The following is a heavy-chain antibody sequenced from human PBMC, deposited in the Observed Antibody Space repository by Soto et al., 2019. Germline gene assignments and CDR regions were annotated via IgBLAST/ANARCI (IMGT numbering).Heavy chain of an antibody. D-gene: IGHD3-10*01. Sequence: QVQLVQSGAEVKQPGASVKVSCKPSGYTFTDLYIHWVRQAPGQGLEWMGWVDPNSGGTKQTQKFQVRLTMTRDTSTCAVYMELYSLRSDDTSVYYWARDNYGPLDYWGQGTLVTVSS. CDR3: ARDNYGPLDY. J-gene: IGHJ4*02. CDR1: GYTFTDLY. CDR2: VDPNSGGT. V-gene: IGHV1-2*02.